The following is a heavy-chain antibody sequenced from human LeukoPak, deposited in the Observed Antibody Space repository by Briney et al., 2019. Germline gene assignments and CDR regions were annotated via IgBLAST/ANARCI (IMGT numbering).Heavy chain of an antibody. V-gene: IGHV3-23*01. CDR3: AKPDSSSWYDY. CDR2: ISDSGDQR. CDR1: GFIFDNYA. D-gene: IGHD6-13*01. Sequence: GGSLRLSCAASGFIFDNYAMNWVRQAPGKGLEWVSTISDSGDQRYAADSVRGRFNISRDNSKDTLYLQMGSLRAEDTAIYYCAKPDSSSWYDYWSQGTLVTVSS. J-gene: IGHJ4*02.